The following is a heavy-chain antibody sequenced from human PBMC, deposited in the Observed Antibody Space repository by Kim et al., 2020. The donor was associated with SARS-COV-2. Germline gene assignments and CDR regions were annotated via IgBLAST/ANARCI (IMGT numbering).Heavy chain of an antibody. CDR3: AKDPYCSGGSCSPRSDWFDP. V-gene: IGHV3-30*18. CDR1: GFTFSSYG. J-gene: IGHJ5*02. D-gene: IGHD2-15*01. Sequence: GGSLRLSCAASGFTFSSYGMHWVRQAPGKGLEWVAVISYDGSNNYYADSVKGRFTISRDNSKNTLYLQMNSLRAEDTAVYYCAKDPYCSGGSCSPRSDWFDPWGQGTLVTVSS. CDR2: ISYDGSNN.